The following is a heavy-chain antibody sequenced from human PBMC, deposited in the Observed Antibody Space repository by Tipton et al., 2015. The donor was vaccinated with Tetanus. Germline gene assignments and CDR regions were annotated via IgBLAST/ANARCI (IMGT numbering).Heavy chain of an antibody. CDR3: ASGNTFDY. V-gene: IGHV3-21*06. J-gene: IGHJ4*02. CDR1: GFTFSNYV. CDR2: VSSTSSYI. D-gene: IGHD1/OR15-1a*01. Sequence: SLRLSCAVSGFTFSNYVMTWVRQAPGKGLEWVSSVSSTSSYIYYSGSVKGRFTISRDNAQSSLYLQLNSLRAEDTAVYYCASGNTFDYWGQGTLVTVSS.